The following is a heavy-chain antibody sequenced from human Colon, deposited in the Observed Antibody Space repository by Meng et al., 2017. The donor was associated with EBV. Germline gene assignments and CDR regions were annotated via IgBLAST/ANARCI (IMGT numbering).Heavy chain of an antibody. CDR1: GGSIRCTIR. D-gene: IGHD1-26*01. Sequence: VPLQAAGPGMVKPSGTLSPPCGVLGGSIRCTIRLTWVRQTPGNGLWWIGNTHYRWSTNYTPSLNSRISISLDKSKNHFSLKVNSVTAAYTAVYYCARGKQDAWELLAYWGQGALVTVSS. J-gene: IGHJ4*02. CDR3: ARGKQDAWELLAY. V-gene: IGHV4-4*02. CDR2: THYRWST.